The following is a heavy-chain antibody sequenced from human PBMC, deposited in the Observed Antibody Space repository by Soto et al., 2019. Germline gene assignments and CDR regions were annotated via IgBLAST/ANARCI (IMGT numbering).Heavy chain of an antibody. CDR2: INAGNGNT. J-gene: IGHJ4*02. CDR1: GYTFTGYA. Sequence: QVQLVQSGAEEKKPGASVKVSCKASGYTFTGYAMHWVRQAPGQRLEWMGWINAGNGNTKYSQKFQGRVTITRDTSASTAYMELSSRRSEDTAVYSCARAVAVAADFDYWGQGTLVTVSS. V-gene: IGHV1-3*05. CDR3: ARAVAVAADFDY. D-gene: IGHD6-19*01.